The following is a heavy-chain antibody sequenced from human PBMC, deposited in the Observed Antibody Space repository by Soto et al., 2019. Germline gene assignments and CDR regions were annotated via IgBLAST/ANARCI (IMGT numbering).Heavy chain of an antibody. V-gene: IGHV3-48*02. CDR2: ISSSSSTI. CDR3: AREGGDYYDSSGSDY. Sequence: GGSLRLSCAASGFTFSSYSMNWVRQAPGKGLEWVSYISSSSSTIYYADSVKGRFTISRDNAKNSLYLQMNSLRDEDTAVYYCAREGGDYYDSSGSDYWGQGTLVTVSS. J-gene: IGHJ4*02. D-gene: IGHD3-22*01. CDR1: GFTFSSYS.